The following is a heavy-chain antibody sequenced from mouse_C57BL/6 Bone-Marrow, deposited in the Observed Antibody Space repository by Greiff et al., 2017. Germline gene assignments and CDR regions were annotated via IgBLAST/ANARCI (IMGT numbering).Heavy chain of an antibody. J-gene: IGHJ4*01. CDR2: IYPGSGST. CDR3: AEAMDY. V-gene: IGHV1-55*01. CDR1: GYTFTSYW. Sequence: VQLQQPGAELVKPGASVKMSCKASGYTFTSYWMPWVKQRPGQGLEWIGDIYPGSGSTNYNEKFKSKATLTVDKSSSTAYMQLSSLTSENSAVYYCAEAMDYWGQGTLVTVSS.